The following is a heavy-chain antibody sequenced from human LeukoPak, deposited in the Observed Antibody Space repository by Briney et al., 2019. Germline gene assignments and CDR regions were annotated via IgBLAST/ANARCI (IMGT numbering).Heavy chain of an antibody. CDR2: ISSSSSTI. CDR3: ARGPTYYDFWSGYWDWFDP. D-gene: IGHD3-3*01. CDR1: GFTFSSYS. J-gene: IGHJ5*02. V-gene: IGHV3-48*04. Sequence: GGSLRLSCAASGFTFSSYSMNWVRLAPGEGLEWVSYISSSSSTIYYADSVKGRFTISRDNAKNSLYLQMNSLRAEGTAVNYCARGPTYYDFWSGYWDWFDPWGQGTLVTVSS.